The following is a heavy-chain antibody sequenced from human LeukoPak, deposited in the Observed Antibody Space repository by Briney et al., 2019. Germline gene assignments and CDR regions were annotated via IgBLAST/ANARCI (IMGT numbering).Heavy chain of an antibody. D-gene: IGHD3-22*01. J-gene: IGHJ6*02. V-gene: IGHV3-33*01. CDR1: EFTFSSYG. CDR3: ARDAHPYYYDSSGYRAGYYYGMDV. Sequence: GGYLRLSCTASEFTFSSYGMHWVRQAPGKGLEWVVVIWYDGSNKYYAYSVKRRFTISRDNSKNTLYLQMNSLRAEDTAVYYCARDAHPYYYDSSGYRAGYYYGMDVWGQGTTVTVSS. CDR2: IWYDGSNK.